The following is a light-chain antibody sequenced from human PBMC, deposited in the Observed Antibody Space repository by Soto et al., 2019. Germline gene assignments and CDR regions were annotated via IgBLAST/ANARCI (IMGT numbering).Light chain of an antibody. CDR3: QQYGSSPRT. Sequence: EIVLTQSPATLSLSPGERATLSCRASHTVGSYLAWFQQTPGQAPRLLIYDTSNRAAGIPDRFSGSGSGTDFTLTISRLEPEDFAVYYCQQYGSSPRTFGQGTKVDIK. CDR2: DTS. V-gene: IGKV3-20*01. J-gene: IGKJ1*01. CDR1: HTVGSY.